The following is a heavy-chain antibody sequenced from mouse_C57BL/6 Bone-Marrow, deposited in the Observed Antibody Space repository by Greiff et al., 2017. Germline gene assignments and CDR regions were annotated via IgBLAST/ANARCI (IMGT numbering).Heavy chain of an antibody. V-gene: IGHV5-16*01. CDR1: GFTFSDYY. Sequence: EVMLVESEGGLVQPGSSMKLSCTASGFTFSDYYMAWVRQVPEKGLEWVANINYDGSSTYYLDSLKSRFIISRDNAKNILYLQMSSLKSEDTATYYCARGDHYWYFDVWGTGTTVTVSS. J-gene: IGHJ1*03. D-gene: IGHD2-13*01. CDR2: INYDGSST. CDR3: ARGDHYWYFDV.